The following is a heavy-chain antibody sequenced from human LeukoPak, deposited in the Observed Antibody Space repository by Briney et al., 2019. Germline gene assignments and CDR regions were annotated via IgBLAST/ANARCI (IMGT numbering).Heavy chain of an antibody. V-gene: IGHV1-2*02. CDR2: INPNSGGT. D-gene: IGHD5-18*01. J-gene: IGHJ5*02. CDR1: GYTFTGYY. CDR3: ARVQTDTAMVTVAGTWFDP. Sequence: ASVKASCKASGYTFTGYYMHWVRQAPGQGLEWMRWINPNSGGTNYAQKFQGRVTMTRDTSISTAYMELSRLRSDDTAVYYCARVQTDTAMVTVAGTWFDPWGQGTLVTVSS.